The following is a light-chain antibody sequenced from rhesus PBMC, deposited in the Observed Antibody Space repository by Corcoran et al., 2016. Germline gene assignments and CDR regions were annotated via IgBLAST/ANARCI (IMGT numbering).Light chain of an antibody. CDR3: QQGDSTPRT. V-gene: IGKV1-33*02. CDR2: AAP. J-gene: IGKJ1*01. CDR1: QGISNA. Sequence: DIQMSQSQSSLSASVGDKVTITCRASQGISNALAWYQQKPGKAPNLQVYAAPSLESGVPSRFSGRRSGTDFTLTISRLQPEDFATYYCQQGDSTPRTFGQGTKVEFK.